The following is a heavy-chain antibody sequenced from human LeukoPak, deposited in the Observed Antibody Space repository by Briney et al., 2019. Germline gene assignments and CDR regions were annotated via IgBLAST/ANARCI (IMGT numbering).Heavy chain of an antibody. CDR2: ISGSGGST. D-gene: IGHD3-3*01. J-gene: IGHJ4*02. Sequence: GGSLRLSCAASGFTFSSYAMSWVRQAPGKGLEWVSAISGSGGSTYYADSVEGRFTISRDNSKNTLYLQMNSLRAEDTAVYYCAKETYDFWSGYYPGDGSDYWGQGTLVTVSS. V-gene: IGHV3-23*01. CDR1: GFTFSSYA. CDR3: AKETYDFWSGYYPGDGSDY.